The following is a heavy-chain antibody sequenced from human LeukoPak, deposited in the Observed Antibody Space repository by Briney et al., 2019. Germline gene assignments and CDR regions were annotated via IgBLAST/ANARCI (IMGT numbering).Heavy chain of an antibody. Sequence: SETLSLTCTVSGGSISSHYWSWIRQPPGKGLEWIGYIYYSGSTNYTPSLKSRVNISVDTSKNQFSLKLSSVTAADTAVYYCARDLGAYYYGSGDAFDIWGQGTMVTVSS. CDR3: ARDLGAYYYGSGDAFDI. CDR1: GGSISSHY. D-gene: IGHD3-10*01. V-gene: IGHV4-59*11. J-gene: IGHJ3*02. CDR2: IYYSGST.